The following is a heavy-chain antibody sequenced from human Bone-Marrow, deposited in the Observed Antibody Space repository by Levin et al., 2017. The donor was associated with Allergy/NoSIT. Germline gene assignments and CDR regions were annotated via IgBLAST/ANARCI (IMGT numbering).Heavy chain of an antibody. Sequence: KTSETLSLTCAVSGVSFGPAYSQWSWVRQPPGSGPEWIGEIDYRGTTNYSPSLLSRATISLDKSTNQVSLRLNSVTAADTAVYYCVKAESIAVAFPFSYIDVWGEGTTVSVSS. CDR3: VKAESIAVAFPFSYIDV. J-gene: IGHJ6*04. V-gene: IGHV4-34*01. CDR1: GVSFGPAYSQ. CDR2: IDYRGTT. D-gene: IGHD2-21*01.